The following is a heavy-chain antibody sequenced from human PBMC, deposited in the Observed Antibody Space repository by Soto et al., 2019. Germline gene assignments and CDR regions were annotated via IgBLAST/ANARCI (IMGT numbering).Heavy chain of an antibody. J-gene: IGHJ5*02. D-gene: IGHD6-19*01. Sequence: ASVKVSCKASGYTFTNYYMHWVRQAPGQGLEWMGIIDPSGDSTSYAQKFQGRVTMTWDTSTSTVYMELSSLRSEDTAVYYCARGWSIAVAGTGWFDPWGHGTLVT. CDR3: ARGWSIAVAGTGWFDP. CDR1: GYTFTNYY. CDR2: IDPSGDST. V-gene: IGHV1-46*01.